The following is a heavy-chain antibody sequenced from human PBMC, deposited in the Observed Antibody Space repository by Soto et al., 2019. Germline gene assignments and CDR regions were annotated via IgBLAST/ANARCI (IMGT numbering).Heavy chain of an antibody. J-gene: IGHJ4*02. D-gene: IGHD6-13*01. CDR3: ARAGGIAAAGTRFDY. V-gene: IGHV3-33*01. CDR2: IWYDGSNK. Sequence: QVQLVESGGGVVQPGRSLRLSCAASGFTFSSYGMHWVRQAPGKGLEWVAVIWYDGSNKYYADSVKGRFTISRDNSKNTLYLQMNSLRAEDTAVYYCARAGGIAAAGTRFDYCGQGTLVTVSS. CDR1: GFTFSSYG.